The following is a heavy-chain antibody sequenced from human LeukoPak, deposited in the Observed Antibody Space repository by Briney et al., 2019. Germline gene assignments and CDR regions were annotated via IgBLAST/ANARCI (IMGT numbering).Heavy chain of an antibody. V-gene: IGHV4-34*01. J-gene: IGHJ4*02. CDR2: FNHTGST. D-gene: IGHD3-22*01. CDR1: GASVSNYY. CDR3: ARGYYYDSSGYYIDY. Sequence: SETLSLTCVVYGASVSNYYWSLSRQPPGKGLEWIGEFNHTGSTNYNPSLKSRVTISVDMSKNQFSLKVTSMTAADTAVYYCARGYYYDSSGYYIDYWGQGTLVTVSS.